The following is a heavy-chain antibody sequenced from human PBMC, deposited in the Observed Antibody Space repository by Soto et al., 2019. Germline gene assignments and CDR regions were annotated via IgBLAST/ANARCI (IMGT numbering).Heavy chain of an antibody. CDR2: ISYDGSNK. CDR3: AKGHRDDLVGATTGGWYFDL. V-gene: IGHV3-30*18. CDR1: GFTFSTYG. Sequence: PGGSLRLSCAASGFTFSTYGMHWVRQAPGKGLEWVAVISYDGSNKYYADSVKGRFTISRDNYKNTLYLQMNSLRDEDTAICYCAKGHRDDLVGATTGGWYFDLWGRGTLVTVSS. J-gene: IGHJ2*01. D-gene: IGHD1-26*01.